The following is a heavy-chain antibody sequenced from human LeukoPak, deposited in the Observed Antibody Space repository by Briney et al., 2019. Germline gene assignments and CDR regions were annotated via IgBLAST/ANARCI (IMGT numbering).Heavy chain of an antibody. J-gene: IGHJ4*02. Sequence: SVTVSCKASGGTFSSYAISWVRQAPGQGLEWMGGIIPIFGTANYAQKFQGRVTITADESTSTAYMELSSLRSEDTAVYYCARATGYNWNADFDYWGQGTPVTVSS. V-gene: IGHV1-69*13. CDR3: ARATGYNWNADFDY. D-gene: IGHD1-20*01. CDR2: IIPIFGTA. CDR1: GGTFSSYA.